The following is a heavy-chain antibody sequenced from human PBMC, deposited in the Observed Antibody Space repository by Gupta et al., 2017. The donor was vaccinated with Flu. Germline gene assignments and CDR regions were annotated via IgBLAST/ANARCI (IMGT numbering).Heavy chain of an antibody. CDR3: ARGDLSSWYPGIVNV. CDR1: GGSFSGYY. V-gene: IGHV4-34*01. J-gene: IGHJ6*02. Sequence: QVQLQQWGAGLLKPSETLSLTCAVYGGSFSGYYWSWIRQPPGKGLEWIGEINHSGSTNYNPSLKSRVTISVDTSKNQFSLKLSSVTAADTAVYYCARGDLSSWYPGIVNVWGQGTTVTVSS. CDR2: INHSGST. D-gene: IGHD6-13*01.